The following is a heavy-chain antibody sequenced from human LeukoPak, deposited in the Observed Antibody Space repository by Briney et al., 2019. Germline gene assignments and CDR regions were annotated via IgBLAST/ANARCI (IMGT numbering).Heavy chain of an antibody. CDR2: ISSNGGST. V-gene: IGHV3-64D*09. CDR3: VNLGSSSWYSTGRYYFDY. J-gene: IGHJ4*02. CDR1: GFTFSSYA. D-gene: IGHD6-13*01. Sequence: GGSLRLSCSASGFTFSSYAMHWVRQAPGKGLEYVSAISSNGGSTYYADSVKGRFTISRDNSKNTLYLQMSSLRAEDTAAYYCVNLGSSSWYSTGRYYFDYWGQGTLVTVSS.